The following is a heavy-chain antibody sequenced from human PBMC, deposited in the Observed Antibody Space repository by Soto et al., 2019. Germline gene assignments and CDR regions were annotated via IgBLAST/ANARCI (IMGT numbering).Heavy chain of an antibody. D-gene: IGHD3-9*01. CDR2: INPSGGST. V-gene: IGHV1-46*01. CDR3: ARDSGPDYDILTGYSRGLPGRYGMDV. Sequence: ASVKVSCKASGYTFTSYYMHWVRQAPGQGLEWMGTINPSGGSTSYAQKFQGRVTMTRDTSTSTVYMELSSLRSEDTAVYYCARDSGPDYDILTGYSRGLPGRYGMDVWGQGTTVTVSS. J-gene: IGHJ6*02. CDR1: GYTFTSYY.